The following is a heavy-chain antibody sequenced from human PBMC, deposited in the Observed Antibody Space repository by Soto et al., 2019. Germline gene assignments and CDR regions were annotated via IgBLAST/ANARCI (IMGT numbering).Heavy chain of an antibody. CDR3: AREVAVVGANHWLDP. D-gene: IGHD2-15*01. J-gene: IGHJ5*02. Sequence: QVQLVQSGAEVKKPGATVKVSCKASGYTFTSHYIQWVRQAPGQGLEWMGIINPTGGYATYAEKFQGRVTMTRDTSTSTVYLEMTNLQSEDTAVYYCAREVAVVGANHWLDPWGQGTQVTVSS. CDR2: INPTGGYA. CDR1: GYTFTSHY. V-gene: IGHV1-46*01.